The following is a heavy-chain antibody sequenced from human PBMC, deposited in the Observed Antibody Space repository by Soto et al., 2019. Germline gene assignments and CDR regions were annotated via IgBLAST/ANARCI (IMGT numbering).Heavy chain of an antibody. V-gene: IGHV4-39*01. D-gene: IGHD3-3*01. CDR2: IYNSGTT. CDR1: GGSIVNLNYC. CDR3: ASLNYDFWSGYLGYYYYGMDV. J-gene: IGHJ6*04. Sequence: PLQPMSVPNTVSGGSIVNLNYCWSLIHQTPDKGLEWIGRIYNSGTTYYNPSLKSRVTISVDTSKNQFSLKLSSVTAADTAVYYCASLNYDFWSGYLGYYYYGMDVLGKGTTVTVSS.